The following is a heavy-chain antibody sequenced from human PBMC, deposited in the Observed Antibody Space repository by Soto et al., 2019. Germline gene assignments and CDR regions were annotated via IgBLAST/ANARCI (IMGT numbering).Heavy chain of an antibody. Sequence: ASVKVSCKASGYIFTNYDINWVRQATGQGLEYLGWINPNSGNTGYVQKFQGRVTMTRNTSINTAYMELNSLRSEDTAVYYCAADVGGYIYGLARHWGLGTLVTVSS. J-gene: IGHJ4*02. CDR3: AADVGGYIYGLARH. V-gene: IGHV1-8*01. D-gene: IGHD4-17*01. CDR2: INPNSGNT. CDR1: GYIFTNYD.